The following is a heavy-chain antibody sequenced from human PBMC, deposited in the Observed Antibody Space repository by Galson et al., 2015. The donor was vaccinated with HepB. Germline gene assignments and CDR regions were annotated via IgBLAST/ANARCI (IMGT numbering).Heavy chain of an antibody. D-gene: IGHD1-1*01. Sequence: SETLSLTCTVSGGSISEHYWNWIRQPPGKGLEWIGHISYSGNTNYNPSLKSRVTISVDTSKNQFSLKLTSVTAADTAVYYCATEDATTRAYNWFDSWGQGILVTVSS. V-gene: IGHV4-59*11. CDR2: ISYSGNT. J-gene: IGHJ5*01. CDR1: GGSISEHY. CDR3: ATEDATTRAYNWFDS.